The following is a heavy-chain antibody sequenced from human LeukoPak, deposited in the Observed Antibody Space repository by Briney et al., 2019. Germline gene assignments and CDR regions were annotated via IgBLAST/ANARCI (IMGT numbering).Heavy chain of an antibody. V-gene: IGHV3-74*01. D-gene: IGHD3-3*01. CDR1: GFTFSSYW. Sequence: GGSLRLSCAASGFTFSSYWMHWVRQAPGKGLVWVSRINSDGSSTSYADSVKGRFTISRDNAKNTLYLQMNSLRAEDTAVYYCARGGYYFHDAFDIWGHGTMVTVSS. CDR2: INSDGSST. J-gene: IGHJ3*02. CDR3: ARGGYYFHDAFDI.